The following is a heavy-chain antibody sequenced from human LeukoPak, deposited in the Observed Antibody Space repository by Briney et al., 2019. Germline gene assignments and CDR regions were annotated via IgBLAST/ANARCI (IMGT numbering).Heavy chain of an antibody. CDR2: ISSSSSYI. V-gene: IGHV3-21*01. CDR1: GFTFSSYS. CDR3: ASVTLRYCSGGSCYPDY. Sequence: GGSLRLSCAASGFTFSSYSMNWVRQAPGKGLEWVSSISSSSSYIYYADPVKGRFTISRDNAKNSLYLQMNSLRAGDTAVYYCASVTLRYCSGGSCYPDYWGQGTLVTVSS. J-gene: IGHJ4*02. D-gene: IGHD2-15*01.